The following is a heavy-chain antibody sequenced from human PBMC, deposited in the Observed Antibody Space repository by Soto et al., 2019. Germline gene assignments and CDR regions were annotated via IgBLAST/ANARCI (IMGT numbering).Heavy chain of an antibody. Sequence: GGSLRLSCAASGFTVSSNYMSWVRQAPGKGLEWVSVIYSGGSTYYADSVKGRFTISRDNSKNTLYLQMNSLRAEDTAVYYCASTDNRPKYDSSGYYCYWGQGTLVTVSS. CDR3: ASTDNRPKYDSSGYYCY. D-gene: IGHD3-22*01. V-gene: IGHV3-66*01. CDR2: IYSGGST. J-gene: IGHJ4*02. CDR1: GFTVSSNY.